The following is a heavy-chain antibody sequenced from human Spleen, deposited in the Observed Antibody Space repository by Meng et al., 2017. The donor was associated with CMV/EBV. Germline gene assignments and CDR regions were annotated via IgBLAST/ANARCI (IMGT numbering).Heavy chain of an antibody. CDR3: ARSNCGTINGPPGSWFDS. CDR2: MNPNSGNT. Sequence: ASVKVSCKASGYTFTSYDINWVRQATGQGLEWMGWMNPNSGNTGYAQKFQGRVTITRNTSISTAYMELSSLRSEDTAVYYCARSNCGTINGPPGSWFDSWGQGTLVTVSS. D-gene: IGHD1-7*01. V-gene: IGHV1-8*03. J-gene: IGHJ5*01. CDR1: GYTFTSYD.